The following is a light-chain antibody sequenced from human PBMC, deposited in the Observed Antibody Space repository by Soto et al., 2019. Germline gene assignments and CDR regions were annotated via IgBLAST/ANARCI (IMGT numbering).Light chain of an antibody. J-gene: IGLJ2*01. CDR2: DNN. Sequence: QSVLTQPPSVSAAPGQKVTISCSGSSSNIGNNYVSWYQQLPGTAPKHLIYDNNKRPPGIPDRFSGSKSGTSATLGITGLQTEDEADYYCGTWDSSLSAVVFGGGTKLTVL. CDR3: GTWDSSLSAVV. CDR1: SSNIGNNY. V-gene: IGLV1-51*01.